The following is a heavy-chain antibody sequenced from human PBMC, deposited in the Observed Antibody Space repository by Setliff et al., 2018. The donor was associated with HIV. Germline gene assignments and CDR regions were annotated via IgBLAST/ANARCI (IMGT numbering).Heavy chain of an antibody. D-gene: IGHD3-10*01. J-gene: IGHJ6*03. CDR2: IYTTGST. CDR1: GGSISSSTYY. CDR3: ARDRRITMVRGVMNYYYMDV. V-gene: IGHV4-61*05. Sequence: PSETLSLTCSVSGGSISSSTYYWAWIRQPPGRGLEWIGYIYTTGSTNYNPSLKSRVTISVDTSKNQFSLKLSSVTAADTAVYYCARDRRITMVRGVMNYYYMDVWGKGTTVTVSS.